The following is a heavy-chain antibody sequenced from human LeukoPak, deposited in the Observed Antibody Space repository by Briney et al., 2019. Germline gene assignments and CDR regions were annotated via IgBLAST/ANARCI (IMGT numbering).Heavy chain of an antibody. CDR1: GFTFNSYT. CDR3: ARDSSGSLDN. D-gene: IGHD6-19*01. J-gene: IGHJ4*02. CDR2: INTRSSDI. Sequence: GGSLRLSCAASGFTFNSYTMSWVRQAPGKGLEWVSSINTRSSDIYYADSMKGRFTISRDNAKNSLYLQLNSLRAEDTAVYHCARDSSGSLDNWGQGTLVTVSS. V-gene: IGHV3-21*01.